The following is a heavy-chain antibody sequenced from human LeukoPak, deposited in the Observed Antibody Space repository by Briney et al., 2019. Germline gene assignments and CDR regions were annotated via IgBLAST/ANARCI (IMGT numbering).Heavy chain of an antibody. J-gene: IGHJ4*02. D-gene: IGHD6-19*01. CDR1: GFSLSTSGMC. V-gene: IGHV2-70*11. CDR2: IDWDDDK. CDR3: ARIVAVSEDYFDY. Sequence: SGPALVKPTQTLTLTCTFSGFSLSTSGMCVSWIRQPPGKALEWLARIDWDDDKRYNTSLKTRLTTSKDTSRNQVVLTMSNMDPVDTATYYCARIVAVSEDYFDYWGPGILVTVSS.